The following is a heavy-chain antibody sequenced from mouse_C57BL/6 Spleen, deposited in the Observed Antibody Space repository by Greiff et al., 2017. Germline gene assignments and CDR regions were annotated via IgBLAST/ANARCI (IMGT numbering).Heavy chain of an antibody. Sequence: VQLQQSGPELVKPGASVKISCKASGYTFTDSYINWVKQRPGQGLEWIGWIFPGSGSTYYNEKFKGKATLTVDKSSSTAYMLLSSLTSEDSAVYFCARRYYGNFYAMDYWGQGTSVTVSS. CDR2: IFPGSGST. J-gene: IGHJ4*01. CDR1: GYTFTDSY. D-gene: IGHD2-1*01. CDR3: ARRYYGNFYAMDY. V-gene: IGHV1-75*01.